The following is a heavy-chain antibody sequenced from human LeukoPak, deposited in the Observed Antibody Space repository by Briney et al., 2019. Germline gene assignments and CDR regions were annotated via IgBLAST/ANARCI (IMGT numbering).Heavy chain of an antibody. CDR3: ARETYTSGGVIAIDY. D-gene: IGHD3-16*02. CDR1: GGSISNYY. Sequence: PETLSLTCTVSGGSISNYYWSWIRQSPMKGLEWIGYAHYTGTTHYNPSLESRVTISVDTSKNQFSLELTSLTAADTAAYYCARETYTSGGVIAIDYWGQGTRVTV. V-gene: IGHV4-59*01. CDR2: AHYTGTT. J-gene: IGHJ4*02.